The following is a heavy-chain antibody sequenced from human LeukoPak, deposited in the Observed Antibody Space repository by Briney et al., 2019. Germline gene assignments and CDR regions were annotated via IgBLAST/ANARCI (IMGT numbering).Heavy chain of an antibody. Sequence: SETLSLTCTVSGGSISGYFWTSIRQPAGKELEWIGQVYTSGTTYYNPSLESRVTIPLDTFNNQFSLRVTSVTAADTAIYYCARGTEKTRISGYYSFDHWGRGLLVTVSS. J-gene: IGHJ4*02. V-gene: IGHV4-4*07. D-gene: IGHD5-12*01. CDR2: VYTSGTT. CDR3: ARGTEKTRISGYYSFDH. CDR1: GGSISGYF.